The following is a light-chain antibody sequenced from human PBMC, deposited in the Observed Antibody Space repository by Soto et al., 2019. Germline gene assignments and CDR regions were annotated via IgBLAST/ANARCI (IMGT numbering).Light chain of an antibody. CDR1: QSVSSNY. CDR2: DAS. CDR3: QHYDTSPALT. V-gene: IGKV3D-20*01. J-gene: IGKJ4*01. Sequence: EIVLTQSPATLSLSPGERATLSCGASQSVSSNYLAWYQQKPCLAPRLLIYDASSRATGIPDRFSGSGSGTDFTLTISRLEPEDFAVYYCQHYDTSPALTFGGGTKVDIK.